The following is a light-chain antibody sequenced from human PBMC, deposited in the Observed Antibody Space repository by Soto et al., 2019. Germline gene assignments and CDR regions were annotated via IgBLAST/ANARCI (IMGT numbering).Light chain of an antibody. CDR3: QQRSNWPST. CDR2: DAS. J-gene: IGKJ4*01. V-gene: IGKV3-11*01. Sequence: EIVLTQSPATLSLSPGERATLSCRASQSVSSYLAWYQQKPGQAPRLLIYDASISAAGIPARFSGSGSGTDFTLTNSSLQPEDFAVYYCQQRSNWPSTFGGGTKVEIK. CDR1: QSVSSY.